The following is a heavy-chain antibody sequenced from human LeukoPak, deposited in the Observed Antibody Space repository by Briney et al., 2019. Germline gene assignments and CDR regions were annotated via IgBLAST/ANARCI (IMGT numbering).Heavy chain of an antibody. CDR2: INPNSGGT. D-gene: IGHD6-13*01. CDR3: ARASREGSSPWEYYFDY. J-gene: IGHJ4*02. V-gene: IGHV1-2*02. CDR1: GYTFTGYY. Sequence: ASVKVSCKASGYTFTGYYMHWVRQAPGQGLEWMGWINPNSGGTNYAQKFQGRVTMTRDTSISTAYMELSRLRSDDTAVYYCARASREGSSPWEYYFDYWGQGTLVTVSS.